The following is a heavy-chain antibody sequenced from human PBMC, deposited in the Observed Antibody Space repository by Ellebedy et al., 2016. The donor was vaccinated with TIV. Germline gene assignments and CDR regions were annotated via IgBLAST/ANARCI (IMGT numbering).Heavy chain of an antibody. CDR2: INTSGST. Sequence: SETLSLXXTVSGGSISSGYYWSWVRQPAGKGLEWIGRINTSGSTNYNPSLKSRVTMSLDTSKNQFSLKLSSVTAADTAVYYCARDEVVPSAIPYYFYMDVWGKGTKVAVSS. D-gene: IGHD2-21*02. J-gene: IGHJ6*03. CDR3: ARDEVVPSAIPYYFYMDV. V-gene: IGHV4-61*02. CDR1: GGSISSGYY.